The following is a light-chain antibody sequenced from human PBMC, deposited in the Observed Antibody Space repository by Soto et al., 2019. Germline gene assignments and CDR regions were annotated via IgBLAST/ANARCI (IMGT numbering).Light chain of an antibody. CDR1: QSVDRY. V-gene: IGKV3-11*01. CDR2: DTS. Sequence: EIVLTQSPATLSLSPGDRATLSCRASQSVDRYLAWYQEKPGQAPRLLIYDTSDRATGIPDRFSGSGSGTDFTLNISSLEPEDFAVYYCQQGSNWYTFGQGTKLEIK. J-gene: IGKJ2*01. CDR3: QQGSNWYT.